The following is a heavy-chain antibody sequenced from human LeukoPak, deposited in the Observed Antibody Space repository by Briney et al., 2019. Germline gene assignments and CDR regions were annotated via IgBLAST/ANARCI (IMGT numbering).Heavy chain of an antibody. J-gene: IGHJ4*02. V-gene: IGHV3-30*14. D-gene: IGHD2-15*01. CDR1: GFTFNYYA. CDR2: ISSDGSDK. CDR3: ARGGRGLDY. Sequence: GGSLRLSCVGSGFTFNYYAMHWVRQTPGKGLEWVSFISSDGSDKVYTDSVKGRFTISRHNSKNTLYLQMNSLRAEDTAVYYCARGGRGLDYWGQGTLVTVSS.